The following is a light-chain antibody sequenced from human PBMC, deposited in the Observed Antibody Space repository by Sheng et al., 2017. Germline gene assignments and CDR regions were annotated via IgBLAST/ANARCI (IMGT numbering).Light chain of an antibody. CDR1: QDISSY. CDR3: QQRSDWPRT. CDR2: EAS. J-gene: IGKJ1*01. Sequence: EIVLTQSPATLSLSPGERATLSCRASQDISSYLAWYQQKPGQAPRLLIYEASNRATGVPARFSGSGSGTDFTLTISSLEPEDFAIYYCQQRSDWPRTFGLGTKV. V-gene: IGKV3-11*01.